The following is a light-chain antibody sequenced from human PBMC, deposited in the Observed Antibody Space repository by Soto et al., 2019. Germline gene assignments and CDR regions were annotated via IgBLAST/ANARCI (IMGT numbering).Light chain of an antibody. CDR1: QSISGSY. CDR3: QQYDNSPLT. J-gene: IGKJ4*01. CDR2: GVS. V-gene: IGKV3-20*01. Sequence: EIVLTQSPGTLSLSPGERATLSCTASQSISGSYLAWYQQKPGQAPRVVIYGVSRRATGIPDRFSGSGSGTDFTLTISRLEPEDFAVYYCQQYDNSPLTLGGGTKVDIK.